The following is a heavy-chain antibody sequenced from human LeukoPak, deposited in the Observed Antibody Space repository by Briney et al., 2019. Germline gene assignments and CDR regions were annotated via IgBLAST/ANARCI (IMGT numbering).Heavy chain of an antibody. CDR2: TWYDVSNK. Sequence: GGSLRLSCAASGFTFSSYGMHWVRQAPGKGLEWVAATWYDVSNKYYADSVKGRFTISRDNSKNTLYLQMNSLRAEDTAVYFCARGGHCSTTSCSNYDGMDVWGQGTTLTVSS. V-gene: IGHV3-33*01. CDR3: ARGGHCSTTSCSNYDGMDV. CDR1: GFTFSSYG. D-gene: IGHD2-2*01. J-gene: IGHJ6*02.